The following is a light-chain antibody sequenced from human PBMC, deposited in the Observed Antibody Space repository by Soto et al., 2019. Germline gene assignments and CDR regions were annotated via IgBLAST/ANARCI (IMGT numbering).Light chain of an antibody. Sequence: QSVLTQPPSTSGTPGQRVTISCSGSRSNIGSNTVTWYQQLPGTAPKLLIYSNNQRPSGVPDRFSGSKSGTSASLAISGLQPEDEADYYCAAWDGSLNGSYVFGHETKVPVL. CDR1: RSNIGSNT. CDR2: SNN. CDR3: AAWDGSLNGSYV. J-gene: IGLJ1*01. V-gene: IGLV1-44*01.